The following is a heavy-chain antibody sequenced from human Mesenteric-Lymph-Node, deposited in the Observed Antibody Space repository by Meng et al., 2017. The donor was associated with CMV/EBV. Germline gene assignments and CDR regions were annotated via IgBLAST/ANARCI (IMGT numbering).Heavy chain of an antibody. J-gene: IGHJ3*02. CDR3: ARGDYGRGAFDI. Sequence: GGSLRLSCAASGFTFSSYSMNWVRQAPGKGLEWVSAIGTAGDTYYPGSVKGRFTISRENAKNSLYLQMNSLRAGDTAVYYCARGDYGRGAFDIWGQGTMVTVS. CDR2: IGTAGDT. V-gene: IGHV3-13*01. CDR1: GFTFSSYS. D-gene: IGHD4-17*01.